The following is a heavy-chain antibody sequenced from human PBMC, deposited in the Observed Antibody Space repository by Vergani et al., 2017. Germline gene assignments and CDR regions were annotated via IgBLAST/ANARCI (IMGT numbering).Heavy chain of an antibody. J-gene: IGHJ4*02. CDR2: ISSSGAYI. CDR3: AXGRSGDYDFMTGTDPLT. Sequence: EEQLVESGGGLVKPGGSLRLSCAASRFTFSSYSMNWVRQAPGRGLEWVSSISSSGAYIYYADSVKGRFTVSRDNAKNSLYLQMNSLRAEDTAVYYCAXGRSGDYDFMTGTDPLTWGQGTLVTVSS. D-gene: IGHD3-9*01. CDR1: RFTFSSYS. V-gene: IGHV3-21*01.